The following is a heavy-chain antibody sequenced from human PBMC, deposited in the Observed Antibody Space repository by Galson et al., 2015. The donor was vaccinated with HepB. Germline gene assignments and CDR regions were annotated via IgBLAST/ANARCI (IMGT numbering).Heavy chain of an antibody. J-gene: IGHJ3*02. Sequence: SETLSLTCAVYGGSFSGYYWSWIRQPPGKGLEWIGEINHSGSTNYNPSLKSRVTISVDTSKNQFSLKLSSVTAADTAVYYCAREGPGIPDAFDIWGQGTMVTVSS. CDR1: GGSFSGYY. CDR3: AREGPGIPDAFDI. V-gene: IGHV4-34*01. CDR2: INHSGST. D-gene: IGHD1-26*01.